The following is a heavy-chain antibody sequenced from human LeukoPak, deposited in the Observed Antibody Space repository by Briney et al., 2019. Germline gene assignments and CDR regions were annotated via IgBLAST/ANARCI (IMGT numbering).Heavy chain of an antibody. J-gene: IGHJ5*02. V-gene: IGHV4-61*02. CDR2: IYTSGIT. CDR1: GGAISSESYY. CDR3: ARVLVLGELNWFDP. D-gene: IGHD3-16*01. Sequence: PSETLCLTCTVSGGAISSESYYWSWIRQPAGEGLEWIGRIYTSGITNYNPSLKSPVTISVDTSKSQFSLNLSSVTAADTAVYYCARVLVLGELNWFDPWGQGTLVTVSA.